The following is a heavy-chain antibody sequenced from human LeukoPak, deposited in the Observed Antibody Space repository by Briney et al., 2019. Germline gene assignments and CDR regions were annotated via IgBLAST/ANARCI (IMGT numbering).Heavy chain of an antibody. CDR2: ISSSSSYI. CDR1: GFTFSSYA. CDR3: AVNGGYFDSSGYYSG. D-gene: IGHD3-22*01. Sequence: GGSLSLSCAASGFTFSSYAMNWVRQAPGKGLEWVSCISSSSSYIYYADSVKGRFTVSRDNAKNSLYLQMDSLRAEDTAVYYCAVNGGYFDSSGYYSGWGQGTLVTVSS. J-gene: IGHJ4*02. V-gene: IGHV3-21*01.